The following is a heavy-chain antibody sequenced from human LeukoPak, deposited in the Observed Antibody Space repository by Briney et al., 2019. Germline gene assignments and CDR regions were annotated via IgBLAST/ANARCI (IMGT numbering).Heavy chain of an antibody. Sequence: AGSLRLSCAASGITVSKYWMSWVRQAPGKGLEWVANINQDGVEKYYVDSVKGRFTISRDNAKSSLYLQMNSLRAEDTAVYFCARALVGDGSSIYWGQGTLVTVSS. D-gene: IGHD2-15*01. CDR2: INQDGVEK. CDR3: ARALVGDGSSIY. J-gene: IGHJ4*02. CDR1: GITVSKYW. V-gene: IGHV3-7*05.